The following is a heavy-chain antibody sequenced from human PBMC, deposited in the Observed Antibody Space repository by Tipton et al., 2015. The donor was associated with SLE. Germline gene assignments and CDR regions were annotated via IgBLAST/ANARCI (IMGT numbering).Heavy chain of an antibody. Sequence: TLSLTCAVYGGSFSGYYWTWIRQPPGKGLEWIGYIYDSGSTNYNPSLKSRITMSIDTSKKQFSLKVSSVTAADTAVYYCARVGPERTLDYWGQGTLVTVSS. CDR2: IYDSGST. J-gene: IGHJ4*02. CDR3: ARVGPERTLDY. D-gene: IGHD1-14*01. V-gene: IGHV4-59*01. CDR1: GGSFSGYY.